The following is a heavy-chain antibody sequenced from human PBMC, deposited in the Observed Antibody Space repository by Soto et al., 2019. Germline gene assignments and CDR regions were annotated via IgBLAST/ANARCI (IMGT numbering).Heavy chain of an antibody. Sequence: QVQLQESGPGLVKPSQTLSLTCTVSGGSISSGGYYWSWIRQHPGKGLEWIGYIYYSGSTYYNPSLKRRVTISVDTSKNQFSLKLSSVTAADTAVYYCARDSYGSGSYYWWFDPWGQGTLVTVSS. D-gene: IGHD3-10*01. CDR1: GGSISSGGYY. CDR2: IYYSGST. V-gene: IGHV4-31*03. CDR3: ARDSYGSGSYYWWFDP. J-gene: IGHJ5*02.